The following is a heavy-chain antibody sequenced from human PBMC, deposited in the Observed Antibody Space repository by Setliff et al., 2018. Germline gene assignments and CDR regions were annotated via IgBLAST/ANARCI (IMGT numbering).Heavy chain of an antibody. J-gene: IGHJ5*02. CDR1: GGSINSGSYF. CDR3: ARAHTWSLPNDNSGYPGWFDP. Sequence: SETLSLTCTVSGGSINSGSYFWAWIRQPPGKGLEWIGEINHSGTTNYNPSLKSRVTMSVDTSKNHVSLKLSSVTAADTAVYYCARAHTWSLPNDNSGYPGWFDPWGQGTLVTVSS. V-gene: IGHV4-39*02. D-gene: IGHD3-22*01. CDR2: INHSGTT.